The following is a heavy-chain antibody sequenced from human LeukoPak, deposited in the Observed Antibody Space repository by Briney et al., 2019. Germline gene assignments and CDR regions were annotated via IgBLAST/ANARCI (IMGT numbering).Heavy chain of an antibody. J-gene: IGHJ3*02. Sequence: GGSLRLSCAASGFTVSSYGMTWVRQAPGKGLEWLAYISGGSDTIYYADSVQGRFTISRDNAKTSLYLQLSSLRAEDTAVYYCARDSEWELPGGGGYDIWGQGTMVTVSS. CDR2: ISGGSDTI. D-gene: IGHD1-26*01. CDR1: GFTVSSYG. V-gene: IGHV3-48*04. CDR3: ARDSEWELPGGGGYDI.